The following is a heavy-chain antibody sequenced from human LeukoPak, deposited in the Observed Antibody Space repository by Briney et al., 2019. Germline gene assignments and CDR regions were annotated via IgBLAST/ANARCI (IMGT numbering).Heavy chain of an antibody. J-gene: IGHJ4*02. CDR1: GYTLTDLS. D-gene: IGHD3-22*01. V-gene: IGHV1-24*01. Sequence: ASVKVSCKVSGYTLTDLSIHWVRQAPGKGLEWMGGFDPGDGETSYAQKFQGRVTMTEDTSTDTAYMELSSLRSEDTAVYYCATDSSTYYASFDYWGQGTLVTVSS. CDR2: FDPGDGET. CDR3: ATDSSTYYASFDY.